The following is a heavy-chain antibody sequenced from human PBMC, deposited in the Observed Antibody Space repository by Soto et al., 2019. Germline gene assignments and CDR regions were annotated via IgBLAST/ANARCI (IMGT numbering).Heavy chain of an antibody. J-gene: IGHJ4*02. V-gene: IGHV4-31*03. Sequence: SETLSPTCTVSGGSTSSVGYYWSWMRQHPGMGLEWIGCIYYSGSTYYNPCIKTRVTISVDPSKNQFYLKLGSVTAAQTGVYFGVCYSIFGVLHSDYWGQGTLVTVSS. CDR1: GGSTSSVGYY. CDR3: VCYSIFGVLHSDY. D-gene: IGHD3-3*02. CDR2: IYYSGST.